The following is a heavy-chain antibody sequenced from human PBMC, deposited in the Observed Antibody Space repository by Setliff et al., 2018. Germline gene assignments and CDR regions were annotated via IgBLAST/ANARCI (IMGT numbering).Heavy chain of an antibody. CDR2: IIPIFGTA. D-gene: IGHD2-21*02. V-gene: IGHV1-69*05. Sequence: SVKVSCKASGGTFSSYAISWVRQAPGQGLEWMGGIIPIFGTANYAQKFQGRVTITTDESTSTAYMELSSLRSEDTAVYYCARVVVVTAIPFYYYYGMDVWGQGTTVT. CDR1: GGTFSSYA. CDR3: ARVVVVTAIPFYYYYGMDV. J-gene: IGHJ6*02.